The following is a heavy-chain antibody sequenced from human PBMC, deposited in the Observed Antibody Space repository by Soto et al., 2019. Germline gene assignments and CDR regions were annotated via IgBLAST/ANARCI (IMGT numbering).Heavy chain of an antibody. V-gene: IGHV4-4*02. CDR2: IYHSGST. J-gene: IGHJ5*02. CDR1: GGSISSSNW. CDR3: ARNHSADNPLNNCFDP. Sequence: SETLSLTCAVSGGSISSSNWWSWVRQPPGKGLEWIGEIYHSGSTNYNPSLKSRVTISVEKSKNQFSLKLSSVTAADTAVYYRARNHSADNPLNNCFDPWGHGTLVTVSS. D-gene: IGHD1-1*01.